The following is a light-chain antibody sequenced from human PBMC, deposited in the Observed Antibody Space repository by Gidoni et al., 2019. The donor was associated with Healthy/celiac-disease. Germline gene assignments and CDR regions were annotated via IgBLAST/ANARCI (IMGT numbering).Light chain of an antibody. CDR3: QQYDNLPIT. Sequence: IQMTHSPSSLSASVGDRDTITCQASQDISNYLNWYQQKPGKAPKLLIYDASNLETGVPSRFSGSGSGTDFTFTISSLQPEDIATYYCQQYDNLPITFGQGTRLEIK. CDR1: QDISNY. V-gene: IGKV1-33*01. CDR2: DAS. J-gene: IGKJ5*01.